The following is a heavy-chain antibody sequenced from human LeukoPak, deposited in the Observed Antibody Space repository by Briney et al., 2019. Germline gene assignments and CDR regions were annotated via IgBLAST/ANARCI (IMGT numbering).Heavy chain of an antibody. Sequence: AESLSLSCAASGFTFSSNSMNWVRKAPAQGMELVSSISSCSSYISYEDSVKGRFTISRDNAKNSLYLQMNSLRAEDTAVYSCASEGSRVGNGTAVAGPYYYCGMDVWGQGTTVTVSS. CDR1: GFTFSSNS. V-gene: IGHV3-21*01. J-gene: IGHJ6*02. CDR3: ASEGSRVGNGTAVAGPYYYCGMDV. D-gene: IGHD6-19*01. CDR2: ISSCSSYI.